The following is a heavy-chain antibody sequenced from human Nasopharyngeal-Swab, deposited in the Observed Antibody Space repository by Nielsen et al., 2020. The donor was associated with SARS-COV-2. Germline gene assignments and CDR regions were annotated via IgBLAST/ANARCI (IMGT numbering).Heavy chain of an antibody. D-gene: IGHD6-13*01. CDR1: GFTFSSYA. J-gene: IGHJ4*02. Sequence: GESLKISCAASGFTFSSYAMHWVRQAPGKGPEWVAVISYDGSNKYYADSVKGRFTISRDNSKNTLYLQMNSLRAEDTAVYYCARDGYSSSTPRTYYFDYWGQGTLVTVSS. CDR2: ISYDGSNK. V-gene: IGHV3-30-3*01. CDR3: ARDGYSSSTPRTYYFDY.